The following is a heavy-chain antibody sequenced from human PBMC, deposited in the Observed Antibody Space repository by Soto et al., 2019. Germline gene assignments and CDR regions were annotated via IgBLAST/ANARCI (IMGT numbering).Heavy chain of an antibody. V-gene: IGHV4-34*01. CDR1: GGSSSGYY. D-gene: IGHD6-6*01. CDR3: ARGFVGSSSYYYYGMDV. J-gene: IGHJ6*02. Sequence: PSETLSLTCAVYGGSSSGYYWSWIRQPPGKGLEWIGEINHSGSTNYNPSLKSRVTISVDTSKNQFSLKLSSVTAADTAVYYCARGFVGSSSYYYYGMDVWGQGTTVTVSS. CDR2: INHSGST.